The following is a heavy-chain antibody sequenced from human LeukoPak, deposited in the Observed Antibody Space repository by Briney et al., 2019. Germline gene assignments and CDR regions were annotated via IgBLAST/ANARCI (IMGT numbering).Heavy chain of an antibody. CDR3: ARPEVRGVIIYFDL. J-gene: IGHJ2*01. Sequence: SETLSLTCTVSGGSIGSYYWSWIRQPPGKGLEWIGYIYYSGSTNYNPSLKSRVTISVDTSKNQFSLKLSSVTAADTAVYYCARPEVRGVIIYFDLWGRGTLVTVSS. CDR1: GGSIGSYY. D-gene: IGHD3-10*01. V-gene: IGHV4-59*08. CDR2: IYYSGST.